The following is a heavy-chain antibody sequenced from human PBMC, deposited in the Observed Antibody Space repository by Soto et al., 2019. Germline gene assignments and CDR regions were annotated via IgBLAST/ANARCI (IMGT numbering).Heavy chain of an antibody. Sequence: PSETLSLTCAVSGGAISIGGYSWTWIRQSPERGLEWIGYIHYSGSANYNPSLNSRLTMSVDRSKSKFSMQLASVTAADTAVYYCARGVGGSGFNWSDPWRQVRLVTASS. D-gene: IGHD6-19*01. CDR3: ARGVGGSGFNWSDP. J-gene: IGHJ5*02. CDR2: IHYSGSA. CDR1: GGAISIGGYS. V-gene: IGHV4-30-2*06.